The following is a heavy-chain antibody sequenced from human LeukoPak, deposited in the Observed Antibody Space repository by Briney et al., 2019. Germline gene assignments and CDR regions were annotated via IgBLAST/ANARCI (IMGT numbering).Heavy chain of an antibody. CDR1: GGSISSSNW. V-gene: IGHV4-4*02. D-gene: IGHD6-13*01. CDR3: AREGAAEDY. CDR2: INHSGST. Sequence: SETLSLTCAVSGGSISSSNWWSWVRQPPGKGLEWIGEINHSGSTNYNPSLKSRVTISVDTSKNQFSLKLSSVTAADTAVYYCAREGAAEDYWGQGTLVTVSS. J-gene: IGHJ4*02.